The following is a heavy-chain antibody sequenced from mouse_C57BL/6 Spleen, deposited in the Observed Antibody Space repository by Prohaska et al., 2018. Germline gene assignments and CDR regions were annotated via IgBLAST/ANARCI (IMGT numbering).Heavy chain of an antibody. V-gene: IGHV1-18*01. J-gene: IGHJ1*03. CDR3: ARGYYGSSYTPWYFDV. CDR2: INPNNGGT. D-gene: IGHD1-1*01. Sequence: HGKSLEWIGDINPNNGGTIYNQKFKGKATLTVDKSSSTAYMELRSLTSEDTAVYYCARGYYGSSYTPWYFDVWGTGTTVTVSS.